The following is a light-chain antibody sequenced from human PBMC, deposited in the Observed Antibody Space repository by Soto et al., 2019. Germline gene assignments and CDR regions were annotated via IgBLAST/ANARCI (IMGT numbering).Light chain of an antibody. CDR3: QQRSNWPRGLT. Sequence: EIVLTQSPATLSLSPGERATLSCRASQSVSSYLAWYQQKPGQAPRLLIYDASNRATGIPARFSCSGSGTDFTLTISSLEPEDFAVYSCQQRSNWPRGLTFGGGTKVEIK. CDR1: QSVSSY. V-gene: IGKV3-11*01. J-gene: IGKJ4*01. CDR2: DAS.